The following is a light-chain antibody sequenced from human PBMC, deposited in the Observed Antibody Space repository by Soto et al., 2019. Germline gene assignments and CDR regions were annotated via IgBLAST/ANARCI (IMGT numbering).Light chain of an antibody. V-gene: IGLV2-14*01. CDR3: SSYTSSSTPFYV. Sequence: QSVLTQPASVSGSPGQSITISCTGASSDVGGYNYVSWYQQHPGKAPKLMIYDVSNRPSGVSNRFSGSKSGNTASLTISGLQAEDEADYSCSSYTSSSTPFYVFGTGTKVTV. J-gene: IGLJ1*01. CDR1: SSDVGGYNY. CDR2: DVS.